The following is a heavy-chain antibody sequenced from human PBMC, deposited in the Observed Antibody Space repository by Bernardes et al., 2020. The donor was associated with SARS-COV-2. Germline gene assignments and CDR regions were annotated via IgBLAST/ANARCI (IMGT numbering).Heavy chain of an antibody. CDR2: INLDGSEK. CDR1: GFTFSSYW. J-gene: IGHJ4*02. D-gene: IGHD4-17*01. V-gene: IGHV3-7*01. Sequence: GGSLRLSCAGSGFTFSSYWMTWVRQAPGKGLEWVAIINLDGSEKYVVDSAKGRFTISRDNAKNSLYLQINSLRAEDTAVYYCTRNAAYGRLEYWGQGTLATISS. CDR3: TRNAAYGRLEY.